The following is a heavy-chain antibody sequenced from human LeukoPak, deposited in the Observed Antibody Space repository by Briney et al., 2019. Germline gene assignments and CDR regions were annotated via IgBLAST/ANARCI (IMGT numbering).Heavy chain of an antibody. Sequence: GGSLRHSCVASGFTFSKYAMSWVRQAPGKGLDWVAGISDSGGNTYYADSVKGRFTISRDNSKNTLYLQMNSLRGEDTAVYYCANFERTVAGPYNWFDPWGQGTLVTVSS. J-gene: IGHJ5*02. CDR2: ISDSGGNT. D-gene: IGHD6-19*01. CDR3: ANFERTVAGPYNWFDP. V-gene: IGHV3-23*01. CDR1: GFTFSKYA.